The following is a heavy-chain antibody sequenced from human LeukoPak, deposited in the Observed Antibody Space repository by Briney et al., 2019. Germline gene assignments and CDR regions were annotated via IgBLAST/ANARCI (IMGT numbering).Heavy chain of an antibody. CDR3: AKGGRSRFDF. V-gene: IGHV3-7*01. Sequence: GGSLRLSCVASGFTFGHHFMSWVRQAPGKGLEWVASMKEDGSEERYVDSVKGRFTISRDNAKNSLFLQLDSLRVEDTALYYCAKGGRSRFDFWGQGSLVTVSS. D-gene: IGHD2-15*01. J-gene: IGHJ4*02. CDR2: MKEDGSEE. CDR1: GFTFGHHF.